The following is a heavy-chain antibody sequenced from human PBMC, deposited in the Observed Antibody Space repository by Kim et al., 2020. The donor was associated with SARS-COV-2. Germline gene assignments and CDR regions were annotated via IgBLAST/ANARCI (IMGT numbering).Heavy chain of an antibody. V-gene: IGHV4-59*01. CDR3: ARVMATSGSIRFDP. J-gene: IGHJ5*02. Sequence: NPCRKSRVTISVDTSKNQFSLRLTSVTAADTAVYYCARVMATSGSIRFDPWGQGTLVTVSS. D-gene: IGHD7-27*01.